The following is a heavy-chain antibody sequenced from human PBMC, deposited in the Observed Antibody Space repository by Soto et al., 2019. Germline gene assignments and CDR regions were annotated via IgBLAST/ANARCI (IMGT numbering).Heavy chain of an antibody. CDR1: GYTFTSYG. V-gene: IGHV1-18*01. Sequence: QVQLVQSGAEVKKPGASVKVSCKASGYTFTSYGITWVRQAPGQGLEWMGWISAYNGNTNYAQKLQGRVTMTTDTSTSTAYMELSSLRSDDTAVYYCAVVGAAAGRDGYFDYWGQGTLVTVSS. CDR2: ISAYNGNT. CDR3: AVVGAAAGRDGYFDY. J-gene: IGHJ4*02. D-gene: IGHD6-13*01.